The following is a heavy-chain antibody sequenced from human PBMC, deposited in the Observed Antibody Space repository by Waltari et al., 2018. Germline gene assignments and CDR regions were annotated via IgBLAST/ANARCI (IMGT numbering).Heavy chain of an antibody. V-gene: IGHV1-69*01. D-gene: IGHD1-7*01. J-gene: IGHJ5*02. CDR1: GGPFSTYA. Sequence: QVQLVQSGAEVKNPGSTLKVSCKTSGGPFSTYAIPWVRQAPGQGLEWMGIIPISGTADYSQKFQGRITITADESTSTAYMELSGLKSDDTAVYYCATFGGNSNWLDPWGQGTLVTVSS. CDR3: ATFGGNSNWLDP. CDR2: IIPISGTA.